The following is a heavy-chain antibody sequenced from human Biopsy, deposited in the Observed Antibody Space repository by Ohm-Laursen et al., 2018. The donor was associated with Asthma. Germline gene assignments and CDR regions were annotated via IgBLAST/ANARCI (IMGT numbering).Heavy chain of an antibody. CDR2: ISYDGKKK. J-gene: IGHJ4*02. V-gene: IGHV3-30*03. Sequence: SLRLSCAASDFTFSTYGMHWVRLAPGKGLEWVALISYDGKKKDYGDSAKGRFTISRDNSANTLYLQMNSLRPDDTAVYYCARDGPELPTELDYWGPGTLVTVSS. CDR3: ARDGPELPTELDY. D-gene: IGHD1-14*01. CDR1: DFTFSTYG.